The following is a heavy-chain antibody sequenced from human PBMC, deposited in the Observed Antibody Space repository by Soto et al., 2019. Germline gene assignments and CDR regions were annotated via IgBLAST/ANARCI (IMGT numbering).Heavy chain of an antibody. CDR2: IYYSGST. CDR3: ARDFTDSSGPTLGMGV. J-gene: IGHJ6*02. V-gene: IGHV4-31*03. D-gene: IGHD6-19*01. Sequence: QVQLQESGPGLVKPSQTLSLTCTVSGGSISSGGYYWSWIRQHPGKGLEWIGYIYYSGSTYYNPSLKSRVTISVETYKSQFSLKLSSVTAADTAVYYCARDFTDSSGPTLGMGVWGQGTTVTVSS. CDR1: GGSISSGGYY.